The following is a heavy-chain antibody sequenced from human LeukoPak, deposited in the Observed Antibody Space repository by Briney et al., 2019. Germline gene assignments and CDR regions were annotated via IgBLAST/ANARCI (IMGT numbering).Heavy chain of an antibody. CDR2: IYPGDSDT. D-gene: IGHD2-2*01. J-gene: IGHJ5*02. V-gene: IGHV5-51*01. Sequence: GESLKISCKSSGYSFTNYWIAWVRQMPGKGLEWMGIIYPGDSDTRYSPSFQGQVTISADKSITTAFLQWNSLKASDTAMYYCAIYCSSTTSPGNWFAPGGRGPWVPVPS. CDR1: GYSFTNYW. CDR3: AIYCSSTTSPGNWFAP.